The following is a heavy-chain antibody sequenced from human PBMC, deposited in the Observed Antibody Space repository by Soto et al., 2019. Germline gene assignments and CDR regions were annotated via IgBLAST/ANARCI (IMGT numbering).Heavy chain of an antibody. CDR2: IIPIFGTA. J-gene: IGHJ5*02. Sequence: GASVKVSCKASGGTFSRYAISWVLQAPGQGLEWMGGIIPIFGTANYAQKFQGRVTITADESTSTAYMELSSLRSEDTAVYYCARAIVGPTTTGWLDPWGQGTLVTVSS. CDR1: GGTFSRYA. V-gene: IGHV1-69*13. CDR3: ARAIVGPTTTGWLDP. D-gene: IGHD1-26*01.